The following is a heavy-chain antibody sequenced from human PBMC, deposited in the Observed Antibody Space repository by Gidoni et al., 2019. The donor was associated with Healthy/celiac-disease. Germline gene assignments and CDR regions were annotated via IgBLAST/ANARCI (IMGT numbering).Heavy chain of an antibody. V-gene: IGHV3-23*01. D-gene: IGHD6-25*01. Sequence: EVQLLESGGGLVQPGGSLRLSCSASGFTFSSYAMSWVRQAPGKGLEWVSSISGSGGSPYYADAVKGRFTISRDNSKNTLYLQMNSLRAEDTAVYYCAKEGRAGPFDYWGQGTLVTVSS. CDR3: AKEGRAGPFDY. CDR1: GFTFSSYA. J-gene: IGHJ4*02. CDR2: ISGSGGSP.